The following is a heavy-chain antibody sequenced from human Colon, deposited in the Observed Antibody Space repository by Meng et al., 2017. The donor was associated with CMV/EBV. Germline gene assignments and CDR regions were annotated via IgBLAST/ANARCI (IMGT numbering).Heavy chain of an antibody. CDR3: ARDPSGGMATILRNDAFDI. J-gene: IGHJ3*02. CDR1: GYTFTSYY. CDR2: INPSGGST. D-gene: IGHD5-24*01. V-gene: IGHV1-46*01. Sequence: ASVKVSCKASGYTFTSYYVHWVRQAPGQGLEWMGIINPSGGSTSYTQKFQGRVTMTRDTSISTAYMELSRLRSDDTAVYYCARDPSGGMATILRNDAFDIWGQGTMVTVSS.